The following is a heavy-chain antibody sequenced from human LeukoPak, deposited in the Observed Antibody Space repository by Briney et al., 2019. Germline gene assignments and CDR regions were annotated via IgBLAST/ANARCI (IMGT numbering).Heavy chain of an antibody. CDR3: ARDARRGWFDP. CDR1: GGSISSYY. CDR2: MYYSGST. V-gene: IGHV4-59*01. J-gene: IGHJ5*02. D-gene: IGHD3-10*01. Sequence: SETLSLTCTVSGGSISSYYWSWIRQPLGKGLEWIGYMYYSGSTNYNPSLKSRVTISVDTSKNQFSLKLSSVTAADTAVYYCARDARRGWFDPWGQGTLVTVSS.